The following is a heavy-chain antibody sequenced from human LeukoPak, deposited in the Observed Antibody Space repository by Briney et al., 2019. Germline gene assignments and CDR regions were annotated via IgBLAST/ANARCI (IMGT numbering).Heavy chain of an antibody. CDR1: GYTFTSYD. CDR2: MNPNSGNT. J-gene: IGHJ4*02. D-gene: IGHD6-19*01. CDR3: ARGVFGYSSGWYHHDY. Sequence: WASVKVSCKASGYTFTSYDINWVRQAPGQGLEWMGWMNPNSGNTGYAQKFQGRVTMTRNTSISTAYMELSSLRSEDTAVYYCARGVFGYSSGWYHHDYWGQGTLVTVSS. V-gene: IGHV1-8*01.